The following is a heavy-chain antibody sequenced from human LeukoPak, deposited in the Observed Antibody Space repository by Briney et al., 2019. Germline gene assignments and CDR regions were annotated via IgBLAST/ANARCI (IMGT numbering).Heavy chain of an antibody. CDR3: ARGDYYDSSGYQSPSFDY. CDR1: GGSISTSSYY. CDR2: IFYSGST. D-gene: IGHD3-22*01. V-gene: IGHV4-39*01. J-gene: IGHJ4*02. Sequence: SETLSLTCTVSGGSISTSSYYWGWVRQPPGKGLEWFGNIFYSGSTYYSPSLKSRVTISLDTSTKQFSLKLRSVTAADTAVYYCARGDYYDSSGYQSPSFDYWGQGTLVTVSS.